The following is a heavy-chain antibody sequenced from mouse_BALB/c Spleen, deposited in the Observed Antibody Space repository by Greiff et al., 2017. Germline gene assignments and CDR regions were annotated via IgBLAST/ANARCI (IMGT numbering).Heavy chain of an antibody. CDR1: GFSLTSYG. J-gene: IGHJ4*01. V-gene: IGHV2-2*02. CDR2: IWSGGST. D-gene: IGHD2-14*01. Sequence: VQLQQSGPGLVQPSQSLSITCTVSGFSLTSYGVHWVRQSPGKGLEWLGVIWSGGSTDYNAAFISRLSISKDNSKSQVFFKMNSLQANDTAIYYCARSYYRYEGYAMDYWGQGTSVTVSS. CDR3: ARSYYRYEGYAMDY.